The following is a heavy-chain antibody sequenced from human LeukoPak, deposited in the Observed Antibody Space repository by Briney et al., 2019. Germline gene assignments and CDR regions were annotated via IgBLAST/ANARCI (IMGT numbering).Heavy chain of an antibody. CDR1: GFTFSDYY. V-gene: IGHV3-11*01. J-gene: IGHJ5*02. D-gene: IGHD4-17*01. CDR2: ISSSGSTI. CDR3: ARDPGLHDYGDYSWFDP. Sequence: GGSLRLSCAASGFTFSDYYMSWIRQAPGKWLECVSYISSSGSTIYYADSVKGRFTISRDNAKNSLYLKMNSLRAEDTAVYYCARDPGLHDYGDYSWFDPWGQGTLVTVSS.